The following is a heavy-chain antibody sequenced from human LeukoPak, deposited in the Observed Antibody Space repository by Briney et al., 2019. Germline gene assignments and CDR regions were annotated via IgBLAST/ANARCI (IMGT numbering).Heavy chain of an antibody. V-gene: IGHV3-74*01. Sequence: GGSLRLSCSGSGFTFSSYWMHWVLQAPGKGLVWVSRINSDGSSTTYADSVKGRFTISRDNAKNTMYLQMNSLRVEDTAVYYCVQSSPTIDYWGQGTLVTVSS. J-gene: IGHJ4*02. CDR2: INSDGSST. D-gene: IGHD5-12*01. CDR1: GFTFSSYW. CDR3: VQSSPTIDY.